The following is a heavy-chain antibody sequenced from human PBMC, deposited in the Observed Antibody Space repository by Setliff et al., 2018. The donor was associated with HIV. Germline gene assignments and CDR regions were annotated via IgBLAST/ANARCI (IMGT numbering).Heavy chain of an antibody. V-gene: IGHV4-4*08. Sequence: SETLSLTCSVSGGSFSGYYWSWIRQPPGTGLEWLGCIYSGGSTNYNPSLESRVTISLDTSKNQFSLKLTSVTAADTAMYFCARDSPADGGNPGRFQRWGQGTLVTVSS. CDR1: GGSFSGYY. CDR3: ARDSPADGGNPGRFQR. J-gene: IGHJ1*01. D-gene: IGHD2-15*01. CDR2: IYSGGST.